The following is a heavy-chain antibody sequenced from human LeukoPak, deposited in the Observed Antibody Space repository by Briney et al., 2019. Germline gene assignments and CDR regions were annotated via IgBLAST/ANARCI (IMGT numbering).Heavy chain of an antibody. CDR2: IYTSGST. V-gene: IGHV4-61*05. D-gene: IGHD1-26*01. CDR3: ARLGSGSYYYYYYYMDV. CDR1: GGSISDSAGY. Sequence: PSETLSLTCTVSGGSISDSAGYWGWVRQPPGKGLEWIGYIYTSGSTNYNPSLKSRVTISVDTSKNQFSLKLSSVTAADTAVYYCARLGSGSYYYYYYYMDVWGKGTTVTVSS. J-gene: IGHJ6*03.